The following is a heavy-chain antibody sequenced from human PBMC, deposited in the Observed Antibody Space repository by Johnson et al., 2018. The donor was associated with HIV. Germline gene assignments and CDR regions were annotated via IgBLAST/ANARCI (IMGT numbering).Heavy chain of an antibody. CDR1: GSNFDDYG. CDR2: INWNGGRT. D-gene: IGHD6-6*01. CDR3: ARDPEIAARADAFDI. Sequence: VQLVESGGGVARPGGSLRLSCAASGSNFDDYGMSWVRQAPGKGLEWVSGINWNGGRTGYADSVKGRFTISRDNAKNSLHLQMNSLRAEDTVVYYCARDPEIAARADAFDIWGQGTMVTVSS. V-gene: IGHV3-20*04. J-gene: IGHJ3*02.